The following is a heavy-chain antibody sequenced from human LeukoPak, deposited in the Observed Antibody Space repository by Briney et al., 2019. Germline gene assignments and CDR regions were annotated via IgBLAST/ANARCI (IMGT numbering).Heavy chain of an antibody. J-gene: IGHJ4*02. CDR1: GYSFISYW. CDR3: ARRFSSSYYFDF. V-gene: IGHV5-51*01. Sequence: GESLKISCEGSGYSFISYWIGWVRQMPGKGLEWMGIIYPGDSDARYSPSFQGQVTISVDKSISTAYLQWSSLKASDTAIYYCARRFSSSYYFDFWGRGTLVTVSS. CDR2: IYPGDSDA. D-gene: IGHD2-2*01.